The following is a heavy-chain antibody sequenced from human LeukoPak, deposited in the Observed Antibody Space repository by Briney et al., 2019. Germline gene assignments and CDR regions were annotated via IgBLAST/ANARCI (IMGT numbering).Heavy chain of an antibody. CDR1: GGTFSTYA. Sequence: SVKVSCKASGGTFSTYAINWVRQAPGQGFEWMGWIIPIFGTANYAQKFQGRVTISTDESTSTAYMELSRLRSEDTAVYYCARVFARSGEISGSYYYYWGQGTLVTVSS. J-gene: IGHJ4*02. D-gene: IGHD1-26*01. V-gene: IGHV1-69*05. CDR2: IIPIFGTA. CDR3: ARVFARSGEISGSYYYY.